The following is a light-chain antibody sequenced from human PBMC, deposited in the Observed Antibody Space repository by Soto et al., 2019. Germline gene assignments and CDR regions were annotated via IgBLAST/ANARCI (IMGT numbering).Light chain of an antibody. V-gene: IGKV3-15*01. CDR3: QQYSNWPPLT. J-gene: IGKJ4*01. Sequence: EIVLPQSPATLSVSPGERAPLSCRASQSVSTNLVWYQQKPGQAPRLLIFGASTRATNIPARFSGNGSGTEFTLTISSLQSEDFAVYYCQQYSNWPPLTCGGGTNVEIK. CDR1: QSVSTN. CDR2: GAS.